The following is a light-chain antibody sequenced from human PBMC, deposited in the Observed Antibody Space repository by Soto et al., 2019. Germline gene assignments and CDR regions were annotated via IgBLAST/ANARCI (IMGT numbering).Light chain of an antibody. CDR2: TNS. J-gene: IGLJ2*01. CDR1: AAIIGSNF. V-gene: IGLV1-44*01. CDR3: ATWDDNVKGPV. Sequence: QSVLKQPPPVSWPPRPKVTRSLFVKAAIIGSNFVSWYQVVPGTAPKLLIYTNSHRPSGVPDRFSGSRSGTSASLDISGLQSDDEADYFCATWDDNVKGPVFGGGTKVTV.